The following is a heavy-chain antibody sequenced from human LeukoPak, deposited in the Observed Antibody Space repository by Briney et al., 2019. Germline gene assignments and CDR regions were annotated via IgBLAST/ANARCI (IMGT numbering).Heavy chain of an antibody. CDR1: GGTFSSYA. CDR3: ARGVVPAAHTGNWFDP. D-gene: IGHD2-2*01. CDR2: IIPIFGTA. Sequence: ASVTLSCTASGGTFSSYAISWVRQAPGQGLEWMGGIIPIFGTANYAQKFQGRVTITADESTSTAYMELSSLRSEDTAVYYCARGVVPAAHTGNWFDPWGQGTLVTVSS. V-gene: IGHV1-69*13. J-gene: IGHJ5*02.